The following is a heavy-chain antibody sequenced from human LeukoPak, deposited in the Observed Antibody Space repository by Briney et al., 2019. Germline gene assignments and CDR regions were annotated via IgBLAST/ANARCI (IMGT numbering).Heavy chain of an antibody. CDR2: IYYSGST. Sequence: SETLSLTYTVSGGSISSYYWSWIRQPPGKGLEWIAYIYYSGSTNYNPSLKSRVTISVDTSKNQFSLKLSSVTAADTAVYYCAREERNGDYYYGMDVWGQGTTVTVSS. D-gene: IGHD1-1*01. V-gene: IGHV4-59*01. CDR1: GGSISSYY. CDR3: AREERNGDYYYGMDV. J-gene: IGHJ6*02.